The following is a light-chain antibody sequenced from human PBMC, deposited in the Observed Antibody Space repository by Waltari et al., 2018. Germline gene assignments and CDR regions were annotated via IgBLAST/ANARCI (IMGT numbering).Light chain of an antibody. CDR1: NIGPKS. J-gene: IGLJ1*01. CDR3: QVWDANNEPGL. CDR2: YDR. Sequence: SYVLTQPPSVSVAPGETARITCGGNNIGPKSVHWYRQKPGQAPVVVISYDRDRPSRIPELFSGSNSGDTATLTISRVEAGDEADYYCQVWDANNEPGLFGTGTEVTV. V-gene: IGLV3-21*01.